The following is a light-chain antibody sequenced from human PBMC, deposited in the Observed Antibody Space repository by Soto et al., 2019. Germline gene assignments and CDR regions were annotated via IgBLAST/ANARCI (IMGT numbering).Light chain of an antibody. CDR1: SSNIGAGYD. V-gene: IGLV1-40*01. CDR2: SNS. J-gene: IGLJ2*01. CDR3: QSYDSSLRGVL. Sequence: QSVLTQPPSVSGAPGQRIIISCTGSSSNIGAGYDVHWYQQLPGTAPKLLIDSNSNRPSGVPDRFSGSKSDTSASLAITGLQAEDEADYCCQSYDSSLRGVLFGGGTKLTVL.